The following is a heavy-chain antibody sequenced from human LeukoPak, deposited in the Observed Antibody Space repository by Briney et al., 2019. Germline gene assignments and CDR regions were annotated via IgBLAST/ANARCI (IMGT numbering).Heavy chain of an antibody. J-gene: IGHJ6*03. V-gene: IGHV4-34*01. Sequence: SETLSLTCAVYGGSFSDYYWIWIRQSPGKGLEWLGQINHSGSANYNPSLKSRITISVDSSKNQFSLELTSVTAAVTAVYYCARQGASYGDYVWGYYYMDVWGRGTTVTVSS. D-gene: IGHD4-17*01. CDR1: GGSFSDYY. CDR3: ARQGASYGDYVWGYYYMDV. CDR2: INHSGSA.